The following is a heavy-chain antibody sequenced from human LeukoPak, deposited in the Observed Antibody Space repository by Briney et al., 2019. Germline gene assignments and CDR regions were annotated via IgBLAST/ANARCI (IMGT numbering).Heavy chain of an antibody. D-gene: IGHD2-2*01. J-gene: IGHJ5*02. CDR3: ARSKAHLSTSWYGTWFDP. CDR1: GGSISTYH. V-gene: IGHV4-4*07. Sequence: SETLSLTCSISGGSISTYHWNWIRQPAGKGLEWIGSMYHSGDTYYNPSLKSRVTISVDTSKNQLSLKLSSVTAADTAVYYCARSKAHLSTSWYGTWFDPWGQGTLVTVSA. CDR2: MYHSGDT.